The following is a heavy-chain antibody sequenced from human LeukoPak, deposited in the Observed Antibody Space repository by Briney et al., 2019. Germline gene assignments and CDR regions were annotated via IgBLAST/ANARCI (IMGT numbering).Heavy chain of an antibody. J-gene: IGHJ4*02. CDR3: VKDGADGSSSWYGDY. CDR2: ISYDGSNK. D-gene: IGHD6-13*01. V-gene: IGHV3-30*18. CDR1: GFTFSSYG. Sequence: GGSLRLSCAASGFTFSSYGMHWVRQAPGKGLEWVAVISYDGSNKYYADSVKGRFTISRDNSKNTLYLQMNSLRAEDTAVYYCVKDGADGSSSWYGDYWGQGTLVTVSS.